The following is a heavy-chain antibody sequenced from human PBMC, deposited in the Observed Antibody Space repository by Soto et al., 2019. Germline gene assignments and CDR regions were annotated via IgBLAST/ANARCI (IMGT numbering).Heavy chain of an antibody. CDR1: GFTFSSYA. J-gene: IGHJ6*02. D-gene: IGHD3-9*01. Sequence: GESLKISCAASGFTFSSYAMSWVRQAPGKGLEWVSAISGSGGSTYYADSVKGRFTISRDNSKNTLYLQMNSLRAEDTAVYYCAKSADILTGYHSYYYYGMDVWGQGTTVTVSS. V-gene: IGHV3-23*01. CDR2: ISGSGGST. CDR3: AKSADILTGYHSYYYYGMDV.